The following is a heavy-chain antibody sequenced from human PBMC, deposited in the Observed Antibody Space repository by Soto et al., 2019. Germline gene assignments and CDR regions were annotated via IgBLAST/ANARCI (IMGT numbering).Heavy chain of an antibody. J-gene: IGHJ6*02. CDR3: ARASLYCHNFDYFPGMEV. CDR1: GGTFSSYA. CDR2: IIPMFGTA. V-gene: IGHV1-69*01. Sequence: QVQLVQSGAEVKQPGSSVKVSCKASGGTFSSYAISWVRQAPGQGLEWMGGIIPMFGTADHTQKFQGRVTITAVDSTTTAYREPSSLRADDTTISYGARASLYCHNFDYFPGMEVLAQSTTVTVTS. D-gene: IGHD2-15*01.